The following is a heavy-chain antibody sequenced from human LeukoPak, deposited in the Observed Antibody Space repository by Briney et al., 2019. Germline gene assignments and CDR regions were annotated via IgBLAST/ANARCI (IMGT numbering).Heavy chain of an antibody. CDR1: GFTFSNYY. V-gene: IGHV3-48*03. J-gene: IGHJ4*02. D-gene: IGHD4-23*01. CDR3: ARDFYGGSDY. CDR2: ISSSGSTI. Sequence: PGGSLRLSCAASGFTFSNYYMTWVRQAPGKGLDWVSYISSSGSTIYYADSVKGRFTISRDNAKNSLYLQLNSLRAEDTAVYYCARDFYGGSDYWGQGTLVAVSS.